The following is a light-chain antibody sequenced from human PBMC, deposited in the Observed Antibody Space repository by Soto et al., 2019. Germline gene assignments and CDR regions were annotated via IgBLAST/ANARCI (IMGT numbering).Light chain of an antibody. CDR3: GTWDTALSGVV. CDR2: DNN. V-gene: IGLV1-51*01. Sequence: QSVLTQPPSVSAASGQNVTISCSGSTSNIGNHFVAWYQHLPGTAPKLLIYDNNGRPSGIPDRFSASQSGTSATLGITGLQTGDEADYFCGTWDTALSGVVFGGGTKLTVL. CDR1: TSNIGNHF. J-gene: IGLJ2*01.